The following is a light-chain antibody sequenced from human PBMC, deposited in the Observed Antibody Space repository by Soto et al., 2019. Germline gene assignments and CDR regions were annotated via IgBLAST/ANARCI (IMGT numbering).Light chain of an antibody. CDR2: EGS. CDR3: CSYAGSSTYV. J-gene: IGLJ1*01. CDR1: SSDVGSYNL. V-gene: IGLV2-23*01. Sequence: QSALTQPASVSGSPGQSITISCTGTSSDVGSYNLVSWYQQHPGKAPKVMIYEGSKRPSGVSNRFSGSKSGNKASLTISGLQAEDEADYYCCSYAGSSTYVFGTGTKLTVL.